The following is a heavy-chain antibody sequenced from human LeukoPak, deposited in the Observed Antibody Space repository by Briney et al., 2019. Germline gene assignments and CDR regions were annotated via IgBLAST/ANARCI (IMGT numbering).Heavy chain of an antibody. J-gene: IGHJ4*02. Sequence: SETLSLTRTVSGGSISSSSYYWGWIRQPPGKGLEWIGSIYYSGSTYYNPSLKSRVTISVDTSKNQFSLKLSSVTAADTAVYYCASFNYYGSGSYRDYWGQGTLVTVSS. D-gene: IGHD3-10*01. CDR2: IYYSGST. CDR3: ASFNYYGSGSYRDY. V-gene: IGHV4-39*01. CDR1: GGSISSSSYY.